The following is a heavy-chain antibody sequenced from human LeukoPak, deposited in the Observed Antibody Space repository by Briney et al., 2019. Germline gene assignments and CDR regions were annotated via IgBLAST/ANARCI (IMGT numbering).Heavy chain of an antibody. D-gene: IGHD2-15*01. CDR3: ARGSGMVDY. CDR1: GGSISSQH. Sequence: SETLSLTCTVCGGSISSQHWSWIRQPPGKGLEWIGYIYYSGRTIHTPPLKSRVTISVDTSKNQCSLKLSSVTAADTAVYYCARGSGMVDYWGQGTLVTVSS. J-gene: IGHJ4*02. CDR2: IYYSGRT. V-gene: IGHV4-59*11.